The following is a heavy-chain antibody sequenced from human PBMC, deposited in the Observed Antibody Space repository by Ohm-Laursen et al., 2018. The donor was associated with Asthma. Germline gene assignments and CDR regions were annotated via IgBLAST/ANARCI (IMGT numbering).Heavy chain of an antibody. CDR2: ISAYNGNT. CDR1: GYTFTSYG. Sequence: ASSVKVSCKASGYTFTSYGISWVRQAPGQGLEWMGWISAYNGNTNYAQKLQGRVTMTTDTSTSTAYMELRSLRSDDTAVYYCAREGYDYDFWSGSDYWGQGTLVTVSS. D-gene: IGHD3-3*01. V-gene: IGHV1-18*01. CDR3: AREGYDYDFWSGSDY. J-gene: IGHJ4*02.